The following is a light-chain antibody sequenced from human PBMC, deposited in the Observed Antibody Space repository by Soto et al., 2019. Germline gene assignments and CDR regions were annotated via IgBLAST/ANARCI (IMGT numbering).Light chain of an antibody. V-gene: IGLV7-46*01. J-gene: IGLJ1*01. CDR3: LLSYNGPYV. CDR2: DTT. Sequence: QAFVTQEPSLTVSPGGTVTLTCGSSTGAVTNGHYPYWFQQKPGQAPRTLIYDTTNGHSWTPARFSGSLLGGKAALTLSGAQPEDEAEYYCLLSYNGPYVFGTGTKVTVL. CDR1: TGAVTNGHY.